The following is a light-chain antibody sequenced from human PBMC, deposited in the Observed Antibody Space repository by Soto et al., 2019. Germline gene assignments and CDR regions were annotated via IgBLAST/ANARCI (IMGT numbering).Light chain of an antibody. J-gene: IGKJ1*01. CDR1: QSVSSSY. CDR2: GTS. CDR3: QQYGSSGT. V-gene: IGKV3-20*01. Sequence: EIVLTQSPGTLSLSPWEIATLSCRASQSVSSSYLAWYQQKRGQAPRLLIYGTSNRATGIPDRFSGSGSGTDFTLTISRLEPEDFAVYYCQQYGSSGTFGQGTKVDIK.